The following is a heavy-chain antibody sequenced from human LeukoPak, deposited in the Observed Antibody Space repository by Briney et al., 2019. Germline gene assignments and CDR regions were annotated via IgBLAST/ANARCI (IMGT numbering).Heavy chain of an antibody. D-gene: IGHD3-10*01. J-gene: IGHJ4*02. V-gene: IGHV1-18*01. CDR3: AREKEGTFYFDY. Sequence: ASVKVSCRASGYTFTSYGISWVRQAPGQGLEWMGWISAYNGNTNYAQKLQGRVTMTTDTSTSTAYMELRSLRSDDTAVYYCAREKEGTFYFDYWGQGTLVTVSS. CDR2: ISAYNGNT. CDR1: GYTFTSYG.